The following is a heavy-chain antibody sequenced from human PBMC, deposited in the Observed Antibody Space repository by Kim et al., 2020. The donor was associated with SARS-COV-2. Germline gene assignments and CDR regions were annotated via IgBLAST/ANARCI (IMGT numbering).Heavy chain of an antibody. CDR3: LRDQEPGFDYYYMDV. D-gene: IGHD1-1*01. Sequence: ASVKVSCKASGYTFTSYGIGWVRQAPGEGLEWMGWIMAYNGKTHYAQKFQGRVTMTMDPYASTAYMELKSLRSDDTAIYYCLRDQEPGFDYYYMDVWGKGTTVTVSS. V-gene: IGHV1-18*01. CDR2: IMAYNGKT. J-gene: IGHJ6*03. CDR1: GYTFTSYG.